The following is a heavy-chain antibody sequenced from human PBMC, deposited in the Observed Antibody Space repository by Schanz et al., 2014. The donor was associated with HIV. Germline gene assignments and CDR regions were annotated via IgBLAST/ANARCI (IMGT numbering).Heavy chain of an antibody. Sequence: EVQLLESGGGLVQPGGSLRLSCAASGFSFSMYSMNWVRQAPGKGLEWVSYISSSSTTRHYADSVKGRFTISRDNAKNSLSLQMNSLRDEDTAVYYCARSPSYGMDVWGQGTTVTVSS. CDR3: ARSPSYGMDV. CDR2: ISSSSTTR. CDR1: GFSFSMYS. V-gene: IGHV3-48*02. J-gene: IGHJ6*02.